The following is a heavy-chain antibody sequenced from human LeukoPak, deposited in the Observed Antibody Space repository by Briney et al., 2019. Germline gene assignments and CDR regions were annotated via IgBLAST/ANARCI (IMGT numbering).Heavy chain of an antibody. J-gene: IGHJ4*02. CDR3: ARHGGGNSRRYYFDY. CDR1: GGSISSYY. CDR2: IYYGGST. D-gene: IGHD4-23*01. Sequence: PSETLSLTCTVSGGSISSYYWSWIRQPPGKGLEWIGYIYYGGSTNYNPSLKSRVTISVDTSKNQFSLKLSSVTAADTAVYYCARHGGGNSRRYYFDYWGQGTLVTVSS. V-gene: IGHV4-59*08.